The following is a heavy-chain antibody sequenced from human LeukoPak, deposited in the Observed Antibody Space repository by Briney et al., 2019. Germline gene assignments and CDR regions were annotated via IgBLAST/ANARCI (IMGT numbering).Heavy chain of an antibody. Sequence: GGSLRLSCAASGFTFSSYGMHWVRQAPGKGLEWVAVISYDGSNKYYADSAKGRFTISRDNSKNTLYLQMNSLRAEDTAVYYCARDRYYYDSSGSYYYYGMDVWGQGTTVTVSS. CDR3: ARDRYYYDSSGSYYYYGMDV. CDR1: GFTFSSYG. J-gene: IGHJ6*02. D-gene: IGHD3-22*01. CDR2: ISYDGSNK. V-gene: IGHV3-30*03.